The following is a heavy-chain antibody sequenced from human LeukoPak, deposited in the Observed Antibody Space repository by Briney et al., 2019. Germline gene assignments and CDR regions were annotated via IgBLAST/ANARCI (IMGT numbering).Heavy chain of an antibody. J-gene: IGHJ3*02. D-gene: IGHD3-22*01. Sequence: GGSLRVSCLASGFTFNRYDMHWVRQAPGKGLEWLAFVRFDGRETFYADSVKGRFTISRDNSNSILYLQMNSLRAEDTAVYYCAKDYDSSGYYSSSDAFDIWGQGTMVTVSS. CDR2: VRFDGRET. CDR1: GFTFNRYD. V-gene: IGHV3-30*02. CDR3: AKDYDSSGYYSSSDAFDI.